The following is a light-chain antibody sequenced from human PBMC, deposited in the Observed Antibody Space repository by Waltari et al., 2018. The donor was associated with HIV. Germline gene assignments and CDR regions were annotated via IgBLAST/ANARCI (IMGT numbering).Light chain of an antibody. CDR1: SSNIGSQP. Sequence: QSVLTQPPSLSGTPGQRVSISCSGRSSNIGSQPENWYQQLPGMSPKALIYGHNLRASGVPDRFSGSKSGTSASLAISGLQSEDEADYYCAAWDVSLSGVVFGGGTKLTVL. V-gene: IGLV1-44*01. J-gene: IGLJ2*01. CDR2: GHN. CDR3: AAWDVSLSGVV.